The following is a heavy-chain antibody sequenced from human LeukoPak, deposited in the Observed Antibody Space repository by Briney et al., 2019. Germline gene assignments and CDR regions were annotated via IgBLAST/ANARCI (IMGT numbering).Heavy chain of an antibody. CDR3: AKYYDSSGYYHFDY. V-gene: IGHV3-23*01. J-gene: IGHJ4*02. CDR1: GFTFSSYA. Sequence: GGSLRPSCAASGFTFSSYAMSWVRQAPGKGLEWVSAISGSGGSTYYADSVKGRFTISRDNSKNTLYLQMNSLRAEDTAVYYCAKYYDSSGYYHFDYWGQGTLVTVSS. D-gene: IGHD3-22*01. CDR2: ISGSGGST.